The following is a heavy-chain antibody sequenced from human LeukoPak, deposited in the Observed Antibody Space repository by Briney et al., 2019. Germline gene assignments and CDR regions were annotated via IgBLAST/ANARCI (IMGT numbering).Heavy chain of an antibody. CDR1: GFIFRDHS. Sequence: PGGSLRLSCAATGFIFRDHSMHWARQIPGKGLVWVSRINPDGSTNYADSVKGRFTISRDNAKNTLYLQMRSLRVDDSSLYFCVRALEGSDDYWGQGTLVTVSS. CDR2: INPDGST. CDR3: VRALEGSDDY. D-gene: IGHD1-26*01. V-gene: IGHV3-74*01. J-gene: IGHJ4*02.